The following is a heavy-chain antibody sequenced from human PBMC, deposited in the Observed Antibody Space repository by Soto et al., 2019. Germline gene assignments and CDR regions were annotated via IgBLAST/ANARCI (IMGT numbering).Heavy chain of an antibody. D-gene: IGHD3-10*01. CDR3: ARRGGGHAGPGGTVFSIGMGV. CDR2: IYPGDSDT. Sequence: PGESLKISCKGSGYSFTSYWIGWVRQMPGKGLEWMGIIYPGDSDTRYSPSFQGQVTISADKSISTAYLQWSSLKASDTAMYYCARRGGGHAGPGGTVFSIGMGVWGQGAAVTVSS. V-gene: IGHV5-51*01. CDR1: GYSFTSYW. J-gene: IGHJ6*02.